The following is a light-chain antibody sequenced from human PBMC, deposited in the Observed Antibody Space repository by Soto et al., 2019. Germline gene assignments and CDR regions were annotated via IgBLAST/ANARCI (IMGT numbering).Light chain of an antibody. Sequence: DIQMTQSPSSVSASVGDTVTITCRASQGLKFLAWYQRKPGKAPKLLIYEATNLQSGVPPRFSGSGSGTDFTLTISSLQPEDFATYFCQQANSFPITFGQGTLLEVK. V-gene: IGKV1-12*01. CDR1: QGLKF. CDR2: EAT. J-gene: IGKJ5*01. CDR3: QQANSFPIT.